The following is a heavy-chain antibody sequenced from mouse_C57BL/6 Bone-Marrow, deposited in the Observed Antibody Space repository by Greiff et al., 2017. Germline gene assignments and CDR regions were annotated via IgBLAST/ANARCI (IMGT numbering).Heavy chain of an antibody. V-gene: IGHV1-85*01. D-gene: IGHD1-1*01. CDR3: ARLEFDGSSGDWYFDV. CDR1: GYTFTSYA. CDR2: IYPRDGST. J-gene: IGHJ1*03. Sequence: QVQLQQSGPELVKPGASVKLSCKASGYTFTSYAINWVKQRPGPGLEWIGGIYPRDGSTKYNEKFTGKATLTVDTSSSTAYMELHSLTSEYSAVYFCARLEFDGSSGDWYFDVWGTGTTVTVSS.